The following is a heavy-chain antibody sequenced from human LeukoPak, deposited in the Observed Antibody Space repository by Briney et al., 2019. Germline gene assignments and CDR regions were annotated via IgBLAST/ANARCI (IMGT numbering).Heavy chain of an antibody. CDR3: ARGGSSSWLPVYYYYMDV. J-gene: IGHJ6*03. D-gene: IGHD6-13*01. Sequence: GGSLRLSCAASGFIFSSYDMHWVRHATGKGLEWVAAIGTAGDTYYAGSVKGRFTISRENAKNSLDLQMNSLRAGDTAGYYCARGGSSSWLPVYYYYMDVWGKGTTVTISS. V-gene: IGHV3-13*01. CDR2: IGTAGDT. CDR1: GFIFSSYD.